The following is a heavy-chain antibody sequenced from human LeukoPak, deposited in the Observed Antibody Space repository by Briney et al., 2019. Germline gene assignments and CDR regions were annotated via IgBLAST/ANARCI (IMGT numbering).Heavy chain of an antibody. CDR3: ARGPYYYDSSGYYFYYYYYMDV. J-gene: IGHJ6*03. D-gene: IGHD3-22*01. Sequence: ASVKVSCKASGYTFTSYYIHWVRQAPGQGLEWMGIINPSGGSTNYAQKFQGRVTMTRDMSTSTVYMELSSLRSEDTAVYYCARGPYYYDSSGYYFYYYYYMDVWGKGTTVTVSS. CDR2: INPSGGST. V-gene: IGHV1-46*01. CDR1: GYTFTSYY.